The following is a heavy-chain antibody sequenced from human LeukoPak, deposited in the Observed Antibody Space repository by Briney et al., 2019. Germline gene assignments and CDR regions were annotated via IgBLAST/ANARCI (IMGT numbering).Heavy chain of an antibody. CDR2: VFQLQTVRT. CDR3: ARVLHAPKFIDS. Sequence: SETLSLTCAVSGYSISSGYYWAWFRQPPGKGLEWIATVFQLQTVRTFYNPSLESRVTMSLDTSQNQFSLNLTSVTAADTALYFCARVLHAPKFIDSWGQGTLVTVSS. CDR1: GYSISSGYY. V-gene: IGHV4-38-2*01. D-gene: IGHD2-8*01. J-gene: IGHJ4*02.